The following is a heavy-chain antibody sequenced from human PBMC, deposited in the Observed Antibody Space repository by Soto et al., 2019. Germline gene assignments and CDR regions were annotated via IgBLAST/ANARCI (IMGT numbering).Heavy chain of an antibody. Sequence: QVQLQESGPGLVKPSQTLSLTCSVSGDPINSGGYFWSWIRQLPGKGLEWIGNIFYNGSTYYNPSLKSRVTISLDTSKCQFSLNLSSVTSADTAVYFCARDRYFDLWGRGTLVTVSS. V-gene: IGHV4-31*03. CDR2: IFYNGST. CDR3: ARDRYFDL. J-gene: IGHJ2*01. CDR1: GDPINSGGYF.